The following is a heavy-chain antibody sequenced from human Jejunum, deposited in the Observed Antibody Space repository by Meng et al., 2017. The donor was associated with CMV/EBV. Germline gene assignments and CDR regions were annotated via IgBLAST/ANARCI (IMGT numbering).Heavy chain of an antibody. CDR2: IIPAPGIA. Sequence: KAAGDTFSDDGNTWVRQARGQGLEWMGAIIPAPGIANYAQKFRGRVTITADKATSTAYMELSSRSSEDTAVYYCARDQDYYGMDVWGQGTTVTVSS. CDR3: ARDQDYYGMDV. CDR1: GDTFSDDG. V-gene: IGHV1-69*10. J-gene: IGHJ6*02.